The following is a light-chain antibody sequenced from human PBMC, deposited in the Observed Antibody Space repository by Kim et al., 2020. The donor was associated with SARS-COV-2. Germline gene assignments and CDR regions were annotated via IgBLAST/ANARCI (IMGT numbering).Light chain of an antibody. J-gene: IGLJ3*02. V-gene: IGLV6-57*03. CDR3: QSYDSSSWV. Sequence: GKTVTISCTRSSGSIASNYVQWDQQRPGSAPTTVIYEDNQRPSGVPDRFSGSIDSSSNSASLTISGLKTEDEADYYCQSYDSSSWVFGGGTQLTVL. CDR2: EDN. CDR1: SGSIASNY.